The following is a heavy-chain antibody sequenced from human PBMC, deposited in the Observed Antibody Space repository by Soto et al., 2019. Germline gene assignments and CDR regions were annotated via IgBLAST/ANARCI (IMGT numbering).Heavy chain of an antibody. CDR2: IRYDGSHE. D-gene: IGHD6-19*01. CDR1: GLTFINYA. J-gene: IGHJ5*02. V-gene: IGHV3-33*01. Sequence: SLRLSCAASGLTFINYAMHWVRQAPGKGLEWVAVIRYDGSHENYADSVKGRFTISRDNSKNILYLQMNSLRAKDTALYYCVGQLYSSGWAAVSPWGQGTLVTVSS. CDR3: VGQLYSSGWAAVSP.